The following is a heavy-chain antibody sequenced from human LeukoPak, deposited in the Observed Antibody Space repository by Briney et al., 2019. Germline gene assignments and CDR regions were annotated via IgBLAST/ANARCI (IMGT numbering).Heavy chain of an antibody. Sequence: SETVSLTCAVYGGSFSGYYWSWIRQPPGKGLEWIGEINHSGSTNYNPSLKSRVTISVDTSKNQFSLKLSSVTAADTAVYYCARRSYYYDSSGYYYLYYYFDYWGQGTLVTVSS. CDR1: GGSFSGYY. D-gene: IGHD3-22*01. CDR2: INHSGST. CDR3: ARRSYYYDSSGYYYLYYYFDY. J-gene: IGHJ4*02. V-gene: IGHV4-34*01.